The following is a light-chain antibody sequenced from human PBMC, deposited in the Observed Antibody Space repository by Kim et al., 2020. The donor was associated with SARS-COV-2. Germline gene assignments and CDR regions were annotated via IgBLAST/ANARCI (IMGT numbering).Light chain of an antibody. Sequence: SSELTQDPAVSVALGQTVRITCQGDSLRTNYANWYQQKAGQAPGLVMFGRNNRPSGTTDRFSGPSSVNTAALIITGAQAEDEADYECNSRYSSGHHQLFG. V-gene: IGLV3-19*01. CDR3: NSRYSSGHHQL. J-gene: IGLJ1*01. CDR2: GRN. CDR1: SLRTNY.